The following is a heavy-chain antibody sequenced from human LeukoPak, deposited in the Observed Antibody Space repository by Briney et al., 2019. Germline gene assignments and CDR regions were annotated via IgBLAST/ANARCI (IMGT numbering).Heavy chain of an antibody. Sequence: GGSLRLSCAASGFTVSDNYMSWVRQAPGKGLEWVSVIYSGGRTNYADSVKGRFTISRDNSKNTLYLQMNSLRAEDTAGYYCVGDRYYYDSSGSATSPYWGQGTLVTVSS. J-gene: IGHJ4*02. CDR3: VGDRYYYDSSGSATSPY. D-gene: IGHD3-22*01. V-gene: IGHV3-53*01. CDR2: IYSGGRT. CDR1: GFTVSDNY.